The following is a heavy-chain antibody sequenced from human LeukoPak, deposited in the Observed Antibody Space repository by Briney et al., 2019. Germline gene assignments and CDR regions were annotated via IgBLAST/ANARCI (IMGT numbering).Heavy chain of an antibody. CDR2: IIPIFGIA. CDR1: GGTFSSYA. D-gene: IGHD2-21*01. J-gene: IGHJ4*02. CDR3: ARSGGDDYFDY. V-gene: IGHV1-69*04. Sequence: SVKVSSKASGGTFSSYAISWVGQAPGQGLEWMGRIIPIFGIANYAQKFQGRVTITADKSTSTAYMELSSLRSEDTAVYYCARSGGDDYFDYWGQGTLVTVSS.